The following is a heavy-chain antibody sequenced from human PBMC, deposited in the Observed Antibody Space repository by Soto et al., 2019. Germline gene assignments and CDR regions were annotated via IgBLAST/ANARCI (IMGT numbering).Heavy chain of an antibody. D-gene: IGHD3-16*01. CDR3: ARDLWGVGVPGP. Sequence: PGGSLRLSCAASGFRFDDYGMSWVRQAPGKGLEWVSYISTSSSTIYYADSVKGRFTISRDNAKNSLYLQMNSLRAEDTAVYYCARDLWGVGVPGPWGQGTLVTVSS. CDR1: GFRFDDYG. J-gene: IGHJ5*02. CDR2: ISTSSSTI. V-gene: IGHV3-48*01.